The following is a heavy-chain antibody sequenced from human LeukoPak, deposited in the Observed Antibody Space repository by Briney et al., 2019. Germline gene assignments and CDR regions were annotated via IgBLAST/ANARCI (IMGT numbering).Heavy chain of an antibody. CDR3: ARDTGYSSGWYVDYYYGMDV. V-gene: IGHV4-34*01. J-gene: IGHJ6*02. D-gene: IGHD6-19*01. CDR2: INHSGST. CDR1: GGSFSGYY. Sequence: SETLSLTCAVYGGSFSGYYWSWIRQPPGKGLEWIGEINHSGSTNYNPSLKSRVTISVDMSKNQFSLKLSSVTAADTAVYYCARDTGYSSGWYVDYYYGMDVWGQGTTVTVSS.